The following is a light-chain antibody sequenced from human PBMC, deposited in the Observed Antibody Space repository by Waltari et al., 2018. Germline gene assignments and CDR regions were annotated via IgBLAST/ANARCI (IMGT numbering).Light chain of an antibody. Sequence: EIVLTQSPATLSLSPGERATLSCRASQSVRGYLAWYQQKPGQAPRLLIYDASNRASGIPARLSGSGSGTDFSLSISSLEPEDFAVYYCQQRHNWPLTFGGGTKVEIK. CDR2: DAS. V-gene: IGKV3-11*01. J-gene: IGKJ4*01. CDR3: QQRHNWPLT. CDR1: QSVRGY.